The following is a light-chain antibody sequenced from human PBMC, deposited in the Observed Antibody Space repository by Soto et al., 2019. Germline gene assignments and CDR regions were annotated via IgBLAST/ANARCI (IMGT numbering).Light chain of an antibody. CDR3: AAWDLSLSAVV. CDR1: SSNIGSKY. J-gene: IGLJ3*02. CDR2: ENY. Sequence: QSVLTQPPSVSAAPGQKVTISCSGSSSNIGSKYVSWYQQVPGTAPQLLIFENYKRPSGIPDRFSGSKSGTSATLAITGLRTGDEADYYCAAWDLSLSAVVFGGGTKLTVL. V-gene: IGLV1-51*02.